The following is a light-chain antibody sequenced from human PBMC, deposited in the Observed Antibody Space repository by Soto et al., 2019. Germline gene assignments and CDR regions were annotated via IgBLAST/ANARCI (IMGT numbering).Light chain of an antibody. CDR2: DTS. Sequence: QAVVTQEPSLTVSPGGPVTLTFGSSTGAVTSGHYPYWFQQKPGQPPRTLIYDTSNKHSWTPARFSGSLLGGKAALTLSGAQPEDEAEYYCLLSYSGARGVFGGGTKLTVL. V-gene: IGLV7-46*01. CDR1: TGAVTSGHY. CDR3: LLSYSGARGV. J-gene: IGLJ2*01.